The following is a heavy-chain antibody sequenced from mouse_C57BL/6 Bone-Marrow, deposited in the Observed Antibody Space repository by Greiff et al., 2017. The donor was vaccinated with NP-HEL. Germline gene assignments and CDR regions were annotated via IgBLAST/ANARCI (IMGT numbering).Heavy chain of an antibody. CDR2: IDPSDSYT. CDR1: GYTFTSYW. CDR3: ARGRFAY. Sequence: QVQLQQSGAELVKPGASVKLSCKASGYTFTSYWMQWVKQRPGQGLEWIGEIDPSDSYTNYNQKFKGKATLTVDTSSSTASMQLSSLTSEDSAVYYCARGRFAYWGQGTLVTVSA. J-gene: IGHJ3*01. V-gene: IGHV1-50*01.